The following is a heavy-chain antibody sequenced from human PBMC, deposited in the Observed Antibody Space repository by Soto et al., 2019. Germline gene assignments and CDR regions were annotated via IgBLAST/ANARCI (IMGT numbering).Heavy chain of an antibody. Sequence: SETLSLTCTVSGGSISSGGYYWSWIRQHPGKGLERIGYIYHSGSTYYNPSLKSRVTISVDTSKNQFSLKLSSVTAADTAVYYCARAVRLFSGSYYIVAAADGMDVWGQGTTVTVSS. CDR3: ARAVRLFSGSYYIVAAADGMDV. J-gene: IGHJ6*02. D-gene: IGHD3-10*02. CDR2: IYHSGST. CDR1: GGSISSGGYY. V-gene: IGHV4-31*03.